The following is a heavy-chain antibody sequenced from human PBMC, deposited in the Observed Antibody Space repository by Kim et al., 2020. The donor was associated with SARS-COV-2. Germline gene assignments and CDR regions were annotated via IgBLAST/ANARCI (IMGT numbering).Heavy chain of an antibody. CDR3: ARHSSWYRVFDY. D-gene: IGHD6-13*01. J-gene: IGHJ4*02. Sequence: YYNPSLKSRVTISVDTSKNRFSLKVSSVTAADTAVYYCARHSSWYRVFDYWGQGTLVTVSS. V-gene: IGHV4-39*01.